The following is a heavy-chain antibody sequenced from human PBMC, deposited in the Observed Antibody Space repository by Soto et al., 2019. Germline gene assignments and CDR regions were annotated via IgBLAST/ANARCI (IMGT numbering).Heavy chain of an antibody. CDR2: ISSNGVCT. J-gene: IGHJ6*03. CDR3: ARRARPDFYYMDV. D-gene: IGHD6-6*01. V-gene: IGHV3-64*01. CDR1: GFTLRGYA. Sequence: EVQLAESGGGLAQPGGSLRLSCAASGFTLRGYAMDWVRQAPGKGLEYVSGISSNGVCTYYANSVQVRFTISRDNSKNTVYLQMGSLRPENMFAYDCARRARPDFYYMDVWGKGTTVTVSS.